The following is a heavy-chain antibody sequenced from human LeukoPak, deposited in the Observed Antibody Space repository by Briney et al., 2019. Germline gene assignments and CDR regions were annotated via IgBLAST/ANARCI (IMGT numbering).Heavy chain of an antibody. D-gene: IGHD6-13*01. V-gene: IGHV4-4*02. CDR1: GGSISSSNW. Sequence: SGTLSLTCAVSGGSISSSNWWSRVRQPPGKGLEWIGEIYHSGSTNYNPSLKSRVTISVDKSKNQFSLKLSSVTAADTAVYYCARDRRIAAAALSDAFDIWGQGTMVTVSS. CDR3: ARDRRIAAAALSDAFDI. CDR2: IYHSGST. J-gene: IGHJ3*02.